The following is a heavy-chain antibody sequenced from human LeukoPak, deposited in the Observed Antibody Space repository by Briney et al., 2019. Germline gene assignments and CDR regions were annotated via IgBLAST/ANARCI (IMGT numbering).Heavy chain of an antibody. D-gene: IGHD1-26*01. V-gene: IGHV3-66*01. Sequence: GGSLRLSCAASGFTVSSNYMSWVRQAPGKGLEWVSVIYSGGSTYYADSVKGRFTISRDNSKNTLYLQMNSLRAEDTAVYYCARVAVGATWFDSWGQGTLVTVSS. J-gene: IGHJ5*01. CDR3: ARVAVGATWFDS. CDR1: GFTVSSNY. CDR2: IYSGGST.